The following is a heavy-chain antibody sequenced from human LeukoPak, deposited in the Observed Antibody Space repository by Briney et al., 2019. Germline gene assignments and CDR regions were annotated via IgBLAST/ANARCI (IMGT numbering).Heavy chain of an antibody. V-gene: IGHV4-34*01. CDR1: GGSFSGYY. CDR2: IYHSGST. J-gene: IGHJ4*02. D-gene: IGHD3-9*01. CDR3: ARGPGFLRYFDWLKDY. Sequence: ETLSLTCAVYGGSFSGYYWSWIRQPPGKGLEWIGYIYHSGSTYYNSSLKSRLTISVDTSKNQFSLKLSSVTAADTAVYYCARGPGFLRYFDWLKDYWGQGTLVTVSS.